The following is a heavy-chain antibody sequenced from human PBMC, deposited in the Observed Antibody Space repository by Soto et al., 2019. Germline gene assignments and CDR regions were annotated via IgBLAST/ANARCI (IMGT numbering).Heavy chain of an antibody. CDR2: ISNDGNKK. CDR3: AKDKVPYYDFWSGQRWFDP. J-gene: IGHJ5*02. D-gene: IGHD3-3*01. V-gene: IGHV3-30*18. Sequence: VGSLRLSCAASGFTFSIHGMHWVRQTPGKGLEWVAVISNDGNKKYYVESVEGRFSISRDNSKSIVYLQMNNVRIEDTAKYYCAKDKVPYYDFWSGQRWFDPWGQGTQVTVSS. CDR1: GFTFSIHG.